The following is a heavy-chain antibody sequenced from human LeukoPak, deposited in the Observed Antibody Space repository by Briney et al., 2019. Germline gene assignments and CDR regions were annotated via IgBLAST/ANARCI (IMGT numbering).Heavy chain of an antibody. J-gene: IGHJ4*02. D-gene: IGHD5-12*01. CDR1: GFTFSNYA. Sequence: KPGRSLRLSCAASGFTFSNYAMHWVRQAPGKGLEWVSSISSSGSYIYYADSVKGRFTISRDNAKNSLYLQMNSLRAEDTAVYYCARDVGLPNWGQGTLVTVSS. CDR2: ISSSGSYI. V-gene: IGHV3-21*01. CDR3: ARDVGLPN.